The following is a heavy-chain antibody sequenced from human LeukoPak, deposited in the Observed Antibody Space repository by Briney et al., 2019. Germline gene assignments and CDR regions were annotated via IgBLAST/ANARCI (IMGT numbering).Heavy chain of an antibody. D-gene: IGHD6-6*01. CDR2: IYYSGST. J-gene: IGHJ6*03. Sequence: SETLSLTCTVSGGSISSYYWSWIRQPPGKGLEWIGYIYYSGSTNYNPSLKSRVTISVDTSKNQFSLKLSSVTAADTAVYYCARLSIAARIFVYYYYMDVWGKGTTVTVSS. V-gene: IGHV4-59*08. CDR3: ARLSIAARIFVYYYYMDV. CDR1: GGSISSYY.